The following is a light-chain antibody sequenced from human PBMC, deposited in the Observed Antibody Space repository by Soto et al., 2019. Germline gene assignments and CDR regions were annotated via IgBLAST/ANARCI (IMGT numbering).Light chain of an antibody. CDR2: DAS. CDR3: QQCATSPLT. V-gene: IGKV3-20*01. CDR1: QSVGNNF. J-gene: IGKJ4*02. Sequence: ENVLTQSPATLSLSAGERATLSCRASQSVGNNFLAWYQQKPGQAPRLLIYDASRRATGIPDRFSGSESGTDFILTISRLEPGDFAVYYCQQCATSPLTFGGGTKVEIK.